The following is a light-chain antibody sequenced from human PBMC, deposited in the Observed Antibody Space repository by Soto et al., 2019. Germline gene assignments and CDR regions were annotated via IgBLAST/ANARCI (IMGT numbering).Light chain of an antibody. CDR2: DAS. V-gene: IGKV1-33*01. J-gene: IGKJ4*01. Sequence: DIPMTQSPSALSASLGDRVTITCRASQSITNYLNWYQHKPGQAPNLLIYDASTLETGVPSRFRGSGYGTDFTLTITSLQPGDIATYYCQHCHDMPLTFGGGTKVDIK. CDR3: QHCHDMPLT. CDR1: QSITNY.